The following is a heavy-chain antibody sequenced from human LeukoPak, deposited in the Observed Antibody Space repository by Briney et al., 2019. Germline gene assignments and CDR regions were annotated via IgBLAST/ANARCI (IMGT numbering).Heavy chain of an antibody. J-gene: IGHJ4*02. V-gene: IGHV3-23*01. CDR1: GFTFSNYA. D-gene: IGHD5-18*01. CDR2: INSGGGTT. Sequence: QPGGSLRLSCAASGFTFSNYAMTWVRQAPGKGLEWVSGINSGGGTTYYADSVKGRFTISRDNAKNSLYLQMNSLRDEDTAVYYCARGGSSYGGFDYWGQGTLVTVSS. CDR3: ARGGSSYGGFDY.